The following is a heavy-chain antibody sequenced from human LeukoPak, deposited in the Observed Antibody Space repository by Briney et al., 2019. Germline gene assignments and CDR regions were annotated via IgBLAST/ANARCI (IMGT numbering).Heavy chain of an antibody. Sequence: PGGSLRLSCAASGFTFSSYAMSWVRQAPGKGLEWVSAISGSGGSTHYADSVKGRFTISRDNSKNTLYLQMNSLRAEDTAVYYCAKDSGGGVYYFDYWGQGTLVTVSS. V-gene: IGHV3-23*01. CDR2: ISGSGGST. CDR3: AKDSGGGVYYFDY. D-gene: IGHD2-8*02. J-gene: IGHJ4*02. CDR1: GFTFSSYA.